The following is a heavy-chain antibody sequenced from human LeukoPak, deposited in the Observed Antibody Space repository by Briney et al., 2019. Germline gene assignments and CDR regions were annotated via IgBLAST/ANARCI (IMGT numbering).Heavy chain of an antibody. D-gene: IGHD3-10*01. V-gene: IGHV3-23*01. J-gene: IGHJ4*02. CDR3: ARGGVDYYGSGTYFLVYYFDY. CDR2: ISGSGGAT. Sequence: PGGTLRLSCAASGFTFNTYGMSWVRQPPGKGLEWVAGISGSGGATYYADSVKGRFTISRDDPHHTLYLQMNSLRAEDTAVYFCARGGVDYYGSGTYFLVYYFDYWGQGALVTVSS. CDR1: GFTFNTYG.